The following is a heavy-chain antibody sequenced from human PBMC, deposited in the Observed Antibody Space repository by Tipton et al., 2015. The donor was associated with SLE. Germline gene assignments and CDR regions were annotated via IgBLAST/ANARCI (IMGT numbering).Heavy chain of an antibody. CDR1: GGSISSSNW. J-gene: IGHJ3*02. Sequence: TLSLTCAVSGGSISSSNWWSWVRQPPGKGLEWIGEIYHSGSTYYNPSLKSRVTISIDTSKNQFSLGLSSVTAADTAVYYCARDISSWFDAFDIWGQGTMVTVSS. D-gene: IGHD6-13*01. V-gene: IGHV4-4*02. CDR3: ARDISSWFDAFDI. CDR2: IYHSGST.